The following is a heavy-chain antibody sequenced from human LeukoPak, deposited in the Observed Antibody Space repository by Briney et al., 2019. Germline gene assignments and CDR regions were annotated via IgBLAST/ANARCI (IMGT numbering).Heavy chain of an antibody. V-gene: IGHV3-7*01. D-gene: IGHD6-19*01. CDR1: GFTFSSYW. CDR2: IKQDGSEK. CDR3: ASIPIAVAGTGAFDI. Sequence: GGSLRLSCAASGFTFSSYWMSWVRQAPGKGLEWVANIKQDGSEKYYVDSVKGRFTISRDNAKNSLYLQMNSLRAEDTAVYYCASIPIAVAGTGAFDIWGQGTMVTVSS. J-gene: IGHJ3*02.